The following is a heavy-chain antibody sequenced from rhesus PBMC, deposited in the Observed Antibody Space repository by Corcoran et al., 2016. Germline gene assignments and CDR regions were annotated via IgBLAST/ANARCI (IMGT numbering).Heavy chain of an antibody. J-gene: IGHJ4*01. CDR1: GGSIRSNY. Sequence: QVQLQESGPGLVKPSETLSLTCAVSGGSIRSNYWSWCRQSPGKVLEWIGYIYGGSGSTSYNPSLKSRVTISTDTSKNQFSLKLSSVTAADTAVYYCARYYSGSYYYYFDYWGQGVLVTVSS. D-gene: IGHD3-16*01. V-gene: IGHV4-147*01. CDR2: IYGGSGST. CDR3: ARYYSGSYYYYFDY.